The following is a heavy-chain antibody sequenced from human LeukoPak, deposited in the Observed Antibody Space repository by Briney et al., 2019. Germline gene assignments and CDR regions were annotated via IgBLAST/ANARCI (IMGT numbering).Heavy chain of an antibody. CDR3: AKDPHPGYTYGHFEY. CDR1: GFTFDDYT. CDR2: ITWDGDNT. D-gene: IGHD5-18*01. V-gene: IGHV3-43*01. Sequence: GGSLRLSCAASGFTFDDYTMHWVRQAPGKGLEWVSLITWDGDNTYYADSVKGRFTISRDNSKNSLYLLMNSLRSEDTAFYYCAKDPHPGYTYGHFEYWGQGTLVTVSS. J-gene: IGHJ4*02.